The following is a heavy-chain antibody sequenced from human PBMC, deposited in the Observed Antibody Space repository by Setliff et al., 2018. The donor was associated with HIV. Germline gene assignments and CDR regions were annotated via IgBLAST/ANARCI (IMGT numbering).Heavy chain of an antibody. CDR1: GFTFDDYG. V-gene: IGHV3-20*04. D-gene: IGHD1-1*01. CDR2: ISWKGGST. CDR3: ARDKRDDNFLTSRISSVFDF. Sequence: GGSLRLSCAASGFTFDDYGMTWVRQAPGKGLEWLSGISWKGGSTGYADSGQGRFTISRDNAKNSLYLQMHSLRVEDTAFYYCARDKRDDNFLTSRISSVFDFWGEGTLVTVSS. J-gene: IGHJ4*02.